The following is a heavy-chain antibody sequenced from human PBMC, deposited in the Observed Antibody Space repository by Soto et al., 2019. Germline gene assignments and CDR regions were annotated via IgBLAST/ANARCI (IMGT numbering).Heavy chain of an antibody. CDR3: ARKGYYDSSGVDY. Sequence: SETLSLTCTVSGGSISSYYWSWIRQPPGKGLEGIGYIYYSGSTNYNPSLKSRVTISVDTSKNQFSLKLSSVTAADTAVYYCARKGYYDSSGVDYWGQGTLVTVSS. CDR1: GGSISSYY. V-gene: IGHV4-59*01. J-gene: IGHJ4*02. CDR2: IYYSGST. D-gene: IGHD3-22*01.